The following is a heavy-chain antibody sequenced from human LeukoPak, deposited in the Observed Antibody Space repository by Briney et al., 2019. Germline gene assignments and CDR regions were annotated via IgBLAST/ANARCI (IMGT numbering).Heavy chain of an antibody. CDR3: ARDPYSGSYHAPGGYFDY. J-gene: IGHJ4*02. CDR1: GYTFTGYF. CDR2: IIPIFGTA. Sequence: ASVKVSCKASGYTFTGYFMHWVRQAPGQGLEWMGGIIPIFGTANYAQKFQGRVTITADESTSTAYMELSSLRSEDTAVYYCARDPYSGSYHAPGGYFDYWGQGTLVTVSS. V-gene: IGHV1-69*13. D-gene: IGHD1-26*01.